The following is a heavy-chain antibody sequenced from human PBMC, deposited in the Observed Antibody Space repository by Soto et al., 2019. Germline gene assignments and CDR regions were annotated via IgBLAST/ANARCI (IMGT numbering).Heavy chain of an antibody. CDR1: GGTFSSYA. V-gene: IGHV1-69*12. J-gene: IGHJ6*02. CDR3: ARVSYYYFWSRYYGYYYGMDV. Sequence: QVQLVQSGAEVKKPGSSVKVSCKASGGTFSSYAISWVRQAPGQGLEWMGGIIPIFGTANYAQKFQGRVTITADEFTSTAYMELSSLRSEDMDLYYCARVSYYYFWSRYYGYYYGMDVWGQGTTVTVS. CDR2: IIPIFGTA. D-gene: IGHD3-3*01.